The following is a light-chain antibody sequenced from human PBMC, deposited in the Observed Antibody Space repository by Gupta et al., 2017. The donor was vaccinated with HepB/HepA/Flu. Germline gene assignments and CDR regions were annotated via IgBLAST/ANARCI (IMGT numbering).Light chain of an antibody. V-gene: IGKV1-39*01. CDR2: AAS. CDR1: QSISAF. CDR3: QQGYSAPRVT. J-gene: IGKJ3*01. Sequence: DIQMTQSPSSLSASIGDRVTITCRASQSISAFLNWYQQKPGKAPELLIYAASSLQSGVPSRFSGSGSGTDFTLTISSLQRDDFATYYCQQGYSAPRVTFGPGTKVDMK.